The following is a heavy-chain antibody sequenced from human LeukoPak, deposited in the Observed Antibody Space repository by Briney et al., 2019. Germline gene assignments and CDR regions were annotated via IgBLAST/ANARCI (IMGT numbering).Heavy chain of an antibody. D-gene: IGHD6-6*01. CDR3: ARKRYSSSDHDAFDI. V-gene: IGHV3-48*01. J-gene: IGHJ3*02. CDR1: GFTFSSYS. CDR2: ISSSSSTI. Sequence: GGSLRLSCAASGFTFSSYSMNWVRQAPGKGLEWVSYISSSSSTIYYADSVKGRFTISRDNAKNSLYLQMNSLRAEDTAVYYCARKRYSSSDHDAFDIWGQGTMVTVSS.